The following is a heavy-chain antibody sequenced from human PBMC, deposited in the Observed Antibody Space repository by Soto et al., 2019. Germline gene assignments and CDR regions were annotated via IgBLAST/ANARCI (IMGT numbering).Heavy chain of an antibody. J-gene: IGHJ6*02. CDR3: ARVAAMVISDYYYGMDV. D-gene: IGHD5-18*01. CDR1: GGTFSSYA. V-gene: IGHV1-69*01. Sequence: QVQLVQSGAEVKKPGSSVKVSCKASGGTFSSYAISWVRQAPGQGLEWMGGIIPIFGTANYAQKLQGRVTITADESTSTAYMELSSLRAEDTAVYYCARVAAMVISDYYYGMDVWGQGTTVTVSS. CDR2: IIPIFGTA.